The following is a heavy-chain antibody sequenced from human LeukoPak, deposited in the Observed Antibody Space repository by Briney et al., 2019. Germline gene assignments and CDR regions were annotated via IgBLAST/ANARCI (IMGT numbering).Heavy chain of an antibody. Sequence: ASVKVSCKASGGTFSSYAISWVRQAPGQGLEWMGRIIPILGIANYAQKFQGRVTITADKSTSTAYLELSSLRSEDTAVYYCVREGEVSVDWGQGTLVTVSS. V-gene: IGHV1-69*04. D-gene: IGHD5/OR15-5a*01. J-gene: IGHJ4*02. CDR3: VREGEVSVD. CDR1: GGTFSSYA. CDR2: IIPILGIA.